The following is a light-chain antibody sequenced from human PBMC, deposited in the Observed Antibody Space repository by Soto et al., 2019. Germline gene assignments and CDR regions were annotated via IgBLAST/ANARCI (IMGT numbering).Light chain of an antibody. V-gene: IGKV3-20*01. CDR1: QSVSSSY. CDR2: CAS. Sequence: EVESTQSTGALSLSLWERATLSRGASQSVSSSYLAWYQQTPGQAPRLLIYCASSRATGIPDRCSGSESGTDFTPTISRLEPEDFAVYYCQRYGSSLTLGGGTKVDIK. J-gene: IGKJ4*01. CDR3: QRYGSSLT.